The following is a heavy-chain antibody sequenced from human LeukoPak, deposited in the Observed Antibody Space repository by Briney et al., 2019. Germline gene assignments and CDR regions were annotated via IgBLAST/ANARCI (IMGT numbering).Heavy chain of an antibody. CDR3: ARALRTCSGGSCPPGGWFDP. CDR2: IYTSGST. CDR1: GGSISSGSYY. Sequence: SETLSLTCTVSGGSISSGSYYWSWIRQPAGKGLEWIGRIYTSGSTNYNPSLKSRVTISVDTSKNQFSLKLSSVTAADTAVYYCARALRTCSGGSCPPGGWFDPWGQGTLVTVSS. V-gene: IGHV4-61*02. J-gene: IGHJ5*02. D-gene: IGHD2-15*01.